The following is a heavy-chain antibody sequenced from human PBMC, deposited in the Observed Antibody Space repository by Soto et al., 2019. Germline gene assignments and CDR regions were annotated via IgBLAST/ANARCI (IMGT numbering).Heavy chain of an antibody. J-gene: IGHJ4*02. Sequence: PGGSLRLSCAASGFTFSSYAMHLVRQAPGKGLEWVAFISYDGSNKYYADSVKGRFTISRDNSKNTLYLQMNSLRAEDTAVYYCARDGYDILTGYWDYWGQGTLVTVSS. V-gene: IGHV3-30-3*01. CDR3: ARDGYDILTGYWDY. D-gene: IGHD3-9*01. CDR2: ISYDGSNK. CDR1: GFTFSSYA.